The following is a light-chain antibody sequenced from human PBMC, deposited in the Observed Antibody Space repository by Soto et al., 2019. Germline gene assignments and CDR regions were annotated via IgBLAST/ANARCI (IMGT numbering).Light chain of an antibody. CDR2: EVS. CDR3: SSKTSSVTVA. J-gene: IGLJ2*01. V-gene: IGLV2-14*01. Sequence: QSALTQPASVSGSPGQSITISCTGTNRDVGAYKYVSWYQHHPGTAPKLILYEVSNRPSGVSDRFSGSKSGNTASLTISGLQSADEADYYCSSKTSSVTVAFGGWTKLTVL. CDR1: NRDVGAYKY.